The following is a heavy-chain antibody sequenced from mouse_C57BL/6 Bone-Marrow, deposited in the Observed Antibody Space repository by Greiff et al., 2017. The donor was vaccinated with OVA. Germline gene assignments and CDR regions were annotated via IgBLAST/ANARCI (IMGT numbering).Heavy chain of an antibody. CDR1: GFTFSSYA. D-gene: IGHD1-3*01. V-gene: IGHV5-4*03. J-gene: IGHJ3*01. CDR2: ISDGGSYT. Sequence: EVKLQASGGGLVKPGGSLKLSCAASGFTFSSYAMSWVRQTPEKRLEWVATISDGGSYTYYPDNVKGRFTISRDNAKNNLYLQMSHLKSEDTAMYYCARGGVGFAYWGQGTLVTVSA. CDR3: ARGGVGFAY.